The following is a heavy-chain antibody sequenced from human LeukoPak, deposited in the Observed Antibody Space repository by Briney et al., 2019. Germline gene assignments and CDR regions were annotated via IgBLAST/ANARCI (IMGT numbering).Heavy chain of an antibody. D-gene: IGHD2-2*01. CDR1: GYTFTSYD. CDR3: ARDRGDIVVVPAASLRLTGDAFDI. CDR2: MNPNSGNT. J-gene: IGHJ3*02. Sequence: ASVKVSCKASGYTFTSYDINWVRQATGQGLEWMGWMNPNSGNTGYAQKFQGRVTMTRNTSISTAYMELSSLRSDDTAVYYCARDRGDIVVVPAASLRLTGDAFDIWGQGTMVTVSS. V-gene: IGHV1-8*01.